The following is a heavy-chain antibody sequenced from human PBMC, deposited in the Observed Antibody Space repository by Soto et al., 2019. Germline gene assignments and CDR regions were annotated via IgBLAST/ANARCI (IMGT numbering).Heavy chain of an antibody. V-gene: IGHV1-2*02. J-gene: IGHJ6*02. D-gene: IGHD1-26*01. Sequence: ASVKVSCKASGYTFTGYYMHWVRRAPGQGLEWMGWINPNSGGTNYAQKFQGRVTMTRDTSISTAYMELSRLRSDDTAVYYCARETSTFAPYSGSYYDYYYGMDVWGQGTTVTVSS. CDR2: INPNSGGT. CDR1: GYTFTGYY. CDR3: ARETSTFAPYSGSYYDYYYGMDV.